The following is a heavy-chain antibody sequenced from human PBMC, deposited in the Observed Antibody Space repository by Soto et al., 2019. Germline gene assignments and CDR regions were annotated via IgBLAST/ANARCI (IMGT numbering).Heavy chain of an antibody. Sequence: SVKVSCKASGGTFSSYAISWVRQAPGQGLEWMGGIIPIFGTANYAQKFQGKVTITADESTSTAYMELRSLRSDDTAVYYCARERGIAAAGTFDPWGQGTLVTVSS. D-gene: IGHD6-13*01. CDR3: ARERGIAAAGTFDP. J-gene: IGHJ5*02. V-gene: IGHV1-69*13. CDR2: IIPIFGTA. CDR1: GGTFSSYA.